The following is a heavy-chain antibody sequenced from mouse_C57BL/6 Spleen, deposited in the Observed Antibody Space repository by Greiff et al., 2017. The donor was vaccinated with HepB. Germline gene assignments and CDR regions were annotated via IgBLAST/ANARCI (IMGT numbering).Heavy chain of an antibody. CDR1: GYSFTSYY. CDR3: ARESYYGYDRFAY. Sequence: QVQLQQSGPELVKPGASVKISCKASGYSFTSYYIHWVKQRPGQGLEWIGWIYPGSGNTKYNEKFKGKATLTADTSSSTAYMQLSSLTSEDSAVYYCARESYYGYDRFAYWGQGTLVTVSA. V-gene: IGHV1-66*01. D-gene: IGHD2-9*01. CDR2: IYPGSGNT. J-gene: IGHJ3*01.